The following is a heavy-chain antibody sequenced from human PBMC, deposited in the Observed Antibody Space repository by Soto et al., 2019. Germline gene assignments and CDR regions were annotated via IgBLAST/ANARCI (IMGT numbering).Heavy chain of an antibody. J-gene: IGHJ5*02. CDR3: VRGDWFDP. CDR2: ISSSSNHI. CDR1: GFTFSSYA. Sequence: EVQLLESGGGLVQPGGSLRLSCAASGFTFSSYAMSWVRQAPGKGLEWVSAISSSSNHIYYADSVKGRFTISRDSAKNSLHLQMNSLRAEDTAVYYCVRGDWFDPWGQGTLVTVSS. V-gene: IGHV3-21*01.